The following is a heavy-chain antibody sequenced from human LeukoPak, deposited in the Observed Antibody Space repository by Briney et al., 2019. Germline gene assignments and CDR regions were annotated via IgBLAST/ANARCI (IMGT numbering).Heavy chain of an antibody. CDR2: ISGSGGST. CDR3: AKFGYDFWSGYRKFDY. CDR1: GFTFSSYA. V-gene: IGHV3-23*01. Sequence: PGGSLRLSXAASGFTFSSYAMSRVRQAPGKGPEWVSAISGSGGSTDYADSVKGRFTISRDNSKNTLYLQMNSLRAEDTAVYYCAKFGYDFWSGYRKFDYWGQGTLVTVSS. D-gene: IGHD3-3*01. J-gene: IGHJ4*02.